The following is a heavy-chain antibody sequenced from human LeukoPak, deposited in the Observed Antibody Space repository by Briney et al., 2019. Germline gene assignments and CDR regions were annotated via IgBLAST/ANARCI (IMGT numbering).Heavy chain of an antibody. Sequence: GGSLRLSCAASGFTFSSYSMNWVRQAPGKGLEWVSSISSSSSYIYYADSVKGRFTISRDNAKNSLYLQMNSLRAEDTAVYYCAIHPMVRGVIWFEYFQHWGQGTLVTVSS. D-gene: IGHD3-10*01. V-gene: IGHV3-21*04. CDR3: AIHPMVRGVIWFEYFQH. J-gene: IGHJ1*01. CDR2: ISSSSSYI. CDR1: GFTFSSYS.